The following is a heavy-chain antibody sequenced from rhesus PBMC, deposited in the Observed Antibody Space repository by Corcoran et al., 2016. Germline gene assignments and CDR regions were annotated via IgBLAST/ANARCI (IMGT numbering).Heavy chain of an antibody. J-gene: IGHJ4*01. V-gene: IGHV4-76*01. CDR2: IYGSSGST. D-gene: IGHD6-31*01. CDR1: GYSISRGYD. Sequence: QVQLQESGPGVVKPSETLSLTCAVSGYSISRGYDWSGIRQPPGKGLEWIGYIYGSSGSTNYNPSLKNRVTISNDTSKNQFSLKLSSVTAADTAVYYCARRRIAAATYYFDYWGQGVLVTVSS. CDR3: ARRRIAAATYYFDY.